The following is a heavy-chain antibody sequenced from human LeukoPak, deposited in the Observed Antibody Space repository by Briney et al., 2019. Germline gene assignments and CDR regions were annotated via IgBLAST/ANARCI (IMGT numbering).Heavy chain of an antibody. D-gene: IGHD6-19*01. J-gene: IGHJ3*02. CDR1: GFTFSSYS. V-gene: IGHV3-48*01. CDR3: ARGTYATGWYPDAFDI. Sequence: GGSLRLSCAASGFTFSSYSMNWVRQAPGKGLEWVSYISSSSSTIYYADSVKGRFTISRDNAKNSLYLQMNSLRAEDTAVYYCARGTYATGWYPDAFDIWGQGTMVTISS. CDR2: ISSSSSTI.